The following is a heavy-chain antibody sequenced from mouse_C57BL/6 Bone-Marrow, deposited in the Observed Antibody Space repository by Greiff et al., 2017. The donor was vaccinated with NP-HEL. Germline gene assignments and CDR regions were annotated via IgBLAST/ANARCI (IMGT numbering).Heavy chain of an antibody. D-gene: IGHD3-2*02. CDR2: ISYDGSN. CDR1: GYSITSGYY. CDR3: ARGDSSGYVWFAY. V-gene: IGHV3-6*01. Sequence: ESGPGLVKPSQSLSLTCSVTGYSITSGYYWNWIRQFPGNKLEWMGYISYDGSNNYNPSLKNRISITRDTSKNQFFLKLNSVTTEDTATYYCARGDSSGYVWFAYWGQGTLVTVSA. J-gene: IGHJ3*01.